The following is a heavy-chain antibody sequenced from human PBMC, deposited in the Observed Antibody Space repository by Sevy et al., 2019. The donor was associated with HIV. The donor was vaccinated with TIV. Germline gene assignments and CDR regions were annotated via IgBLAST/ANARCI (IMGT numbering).Heavy chain of an antibody. D-gene: IGHD2-15*01. CDR1: GFTFSSYS. V-gene: IGHV3-21*01. Sequence: GGSLRLSCAASGFTFSSYSMNWVRQAPGKGLEWVSSISSSSSYIYYADSGKDQFTISRDNAKNSRYRQMNSLRAEDTAVYYCARDQGGTVVGRSYYGMDVWGQGTTVTVSS. CDR3: ARDQGGTVVGRSYYGMDV. CDR2: ISSSSSYI. J-gene: IGHJ6*02.